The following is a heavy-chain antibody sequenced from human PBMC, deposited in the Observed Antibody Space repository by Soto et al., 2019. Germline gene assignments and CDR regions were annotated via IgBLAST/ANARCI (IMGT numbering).Heavy chain of an antibody. CDR2: ISYDGSNK. D-gene: IGHD6-6*01. CDR3: AKEDSSRFDY. CDR1: GFTFSSYG. Sequence: PGGSLRLSCAASGFTFSSYGMHWVRQAPGKGLEWVAVISYDGSNKYYADSVKGRFTISRDNSKNTLYLQMNSLRAEDTAVYYCAKEDSSRFDYWGQGTLVTVSS. V-gene: IGHV3-30*18. J-gene: IGHJ4*02.